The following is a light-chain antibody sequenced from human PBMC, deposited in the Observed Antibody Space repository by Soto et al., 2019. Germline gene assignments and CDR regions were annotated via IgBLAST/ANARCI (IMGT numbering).Light chain of an antibody. Sequence: QSVLTQPASVSGSPGQSITLSCTGTSSDVGSYNLVSWYQLHPGKAPKLMIYEGTKRPSGVSNRFSGSKSGSTASLTISGLKAEDGVNYYCGSLEGRSSNGVLGGGTKPTV. J-gene: IGLJ3*02. CDR1: SSDVGSYNL. CDR2: EGT. CDR3: GSLEGRSSNGV. V-gene: IGLV2-23*01.